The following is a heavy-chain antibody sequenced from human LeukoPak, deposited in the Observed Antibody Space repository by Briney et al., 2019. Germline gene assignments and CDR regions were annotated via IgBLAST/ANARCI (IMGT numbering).Heavy chain of an antibody. CDR1: GDFITSGSGIFS. Sequence: SETLSLTCTVSGDFITSGSGIFSWGWLRQSPGKGLEWIGSVFYSVSTSYNPSLKSRVTISVDTSKNQFSLKLSSVTAADTAVYYCARNSTTVNHVYKFFDYWGRGTLVTVSS. J-gene: IGHJ4*02. D-gene: IGHD4-17*01. CDR2: VFYSVST. V-gene: IGHV4-39*01. CDR3: ARNSTTVNHVYKFFDY.